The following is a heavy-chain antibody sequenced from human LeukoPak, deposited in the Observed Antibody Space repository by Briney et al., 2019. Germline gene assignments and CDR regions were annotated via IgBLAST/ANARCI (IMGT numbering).Heavy chain of an antibody. CDR2: ISSSSSTI. D-gene: IGHD4-17*01. CDR3: ARPVTDYGDYWFDP. J-gene: IGHJ5*02. V-gene: IGHV3-48*04. Sequence: GGSLRLSCAASGFTFSSYSMNWVRQAPGKGLEWVSYISSSSSTIYYADSVKGRFTTSRDNAKNSLYLQMSSRGAEDTAVFYCARPVTDYGDYWFDPWGQGTLVTVSS. CDR1: GFTFSSYS.